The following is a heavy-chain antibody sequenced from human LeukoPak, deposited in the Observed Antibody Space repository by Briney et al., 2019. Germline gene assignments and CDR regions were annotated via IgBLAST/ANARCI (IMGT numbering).Heavy chain of an antibody. CDR2: ISYDGSDK. Sequence: GGSLRLSCAASGFTFSSYGMHWVRQAPGKGLEWVAVISYDGSDKYYADSVKGRFTISRDNSKNTLYLQMNSLRAEDTAVYYCAKEDLIAVAGRNWFDPWGQGTLVTVSS. J-gene: IGHJ5*02. V-gene: IGHV3-30*18. CDR1: GFTFSSYG. CDR3: AKEDLIAVAGRNWFDP. D-gene: IGHD6-19*01.